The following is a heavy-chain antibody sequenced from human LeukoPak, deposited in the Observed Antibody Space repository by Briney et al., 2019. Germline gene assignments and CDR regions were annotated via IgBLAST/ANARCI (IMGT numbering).Heavy chain of an antibody. D-gene: IGHD1-26*01. CDR3: ARGGTREWETDY. J-gene: IGHJ4*02. V-gene: IGHV4-38-2*02. CDR2: IFHSGSA. CDR1: GYSISSDHY. Sequence: SETLSLTCTVSGYSISSDHYWGWLRPPPGKGLEGIGSIFHSGSAYYNPSLESQVPISVDTSNTQFSLKLTSVTAADTAVYYCARGGTREWETDYWGQGTLVTVSS.